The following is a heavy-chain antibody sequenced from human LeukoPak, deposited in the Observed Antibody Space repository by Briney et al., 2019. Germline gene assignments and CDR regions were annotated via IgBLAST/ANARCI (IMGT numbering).Heavy chain of an antibody. V-gene: IGHV3-7*03. CDR1: GFTFSSYW. J-gene: IGHJ4*02. CDR2: IKQDGSEK. Sequence: GGSLRLSCAASGFTFSSYWMSWVRQAPGKGLEWVANIKQDGSEKYYVDSVKARFTISRDNAKNSLYLQMNSLRAEDTAVYYCARDPPLYPVNYFDYWGQGTLVTVSS. D-gene: IGHD2-2*02. CDR3: ARDPPLYPVNYFDY.